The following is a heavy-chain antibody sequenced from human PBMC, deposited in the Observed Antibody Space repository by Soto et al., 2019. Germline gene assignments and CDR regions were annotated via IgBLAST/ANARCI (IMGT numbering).Heavy chain of an antibody. D-gene: IGHD5-18*01. V-gene: IGHV3-30*18. CDR3: AKDRRIQLWPNSIGYYYYYGMDV. J-gene: IGHJ6*02. CDR2: ISYDGSNK. CDR1: GFTFSSYG. Sequence: GGSLRLSCAASGFTFSSYGMHWVRQAPGKGLEWVAVISYDGSNKYYADSVKGRFTISRDNSKNTLYLQMNSLRAEDTAVYYCAKDRRIQLWPNSIGYYYYYGMDVWGQGTTVTVSS.